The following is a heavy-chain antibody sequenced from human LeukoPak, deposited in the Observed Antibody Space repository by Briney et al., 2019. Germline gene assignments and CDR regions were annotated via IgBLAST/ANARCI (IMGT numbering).Heavy chain of an antibody. Sequence: ASVKVSCKASGYTFTSYYMHWVRQAPGQGLEWMGIINPSGGSTSYAQKFQGRVTMTRDTSTSTVYMELSSLGSEDTAVYYCARTSSPAVAGTRDAFDIWGQGTMVTVSS. CDR3: ARTSSPAVAGTRDAFDI. D-gene: IGHD6-19*01. V-gene: IGHV1-46*01. CDR2: INPSGGST. CDR1: GYTFTSYY. J-gene: IGHJ3*02.